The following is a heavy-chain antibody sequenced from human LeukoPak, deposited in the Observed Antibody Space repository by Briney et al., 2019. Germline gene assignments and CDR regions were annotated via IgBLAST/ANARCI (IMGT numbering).Heavy chain of an antibody. D-gene: IGHD1-26*01. Sequence: GSLRLSCAASGLTFSGYAMHWVRQAPGKGLEWVALISYDGSDKYFADSVKGRFSISRDNSQKTLYLQMNSLISEDTAIYYCAKDLRPYSGDRSFLFDQWGQGTLVIVSS. CDR1: GLTFSGYA. CDR3: AKDLRPYSGDRSFLFDQ. CDR2: ISYDGSDK. J-gene: IGHJ4*02. V-gene: IGHV3-30*18.